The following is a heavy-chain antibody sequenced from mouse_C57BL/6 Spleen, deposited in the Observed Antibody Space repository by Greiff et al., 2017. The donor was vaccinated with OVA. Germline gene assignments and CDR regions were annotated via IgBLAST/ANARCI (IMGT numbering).Heavy chain of an antibody. Sequence: EVQLQQSGPGLVKPSQSLSLTCSVTGYSITSGYYWNWIRQFPGNKLEWMGYISYDGSNNYNPSLKNRISITRDTSKNQFFLKLNSVTTEDTATYYCARPLYYGSSYDAMDYWGQGTSVTVSS. CDR3: ARPLYYGSSYDAMDY. CDR1: GYSITSGYY. J-gene: IGHJ4*01. D-gene: IGHD1-1*01. V-gene: IGHV3-6*01. CDR2: ISYDGSN.